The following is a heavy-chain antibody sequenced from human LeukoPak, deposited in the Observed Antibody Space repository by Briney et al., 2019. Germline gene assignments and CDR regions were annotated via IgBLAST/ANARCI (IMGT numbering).Heavy chain of an antibody. Sequence: PGGSLRLSCAASGFTFSSYSMNWVCQAPGKGLEWVSSISSSSSYIYYADSVKGRFTISRDNAKNSLYLQMNSLRAEDTAVYYCASDVEMATIGDYWGQGTLVTVSS. D-gene: IGHD5-24*01. CDR3: ASDVEMATIGDY. CDR1: GFTFSSYS. J-gene: IGHJ4*02. CDR2: ISSSSSYI. V-gene: IGHV3-21*01.